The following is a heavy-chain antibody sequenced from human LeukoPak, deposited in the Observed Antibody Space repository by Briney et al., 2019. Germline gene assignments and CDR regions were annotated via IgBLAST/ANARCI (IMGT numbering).Heavy chain of an antibody. CDR3: AIVLPRLTGYSSSWFKFDY. Sequence: ASVKVSCKASGYTFTSYGISWVRQAPGQGLEWMGWISAYNGNTNYAQKLQGRVTMTTDTSTSTAYMELRSLRSDDTAVYYCAIVLPRLTGYSSSWFKFDYWGQGTLVTVSS. J-gene: IGHJ4*02. CDR2: ISAYNGNT. D-gene: IGHD6-13*01. V-gene: IGHV1-18*01. CDR1: GYTFTSYG.